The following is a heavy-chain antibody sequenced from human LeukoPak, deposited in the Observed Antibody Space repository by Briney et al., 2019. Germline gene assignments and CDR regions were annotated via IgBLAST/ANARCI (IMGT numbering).Heavy chain of an antibody. J-gene: IGHJ4*02. V-gene: IGHV3-48*01. D-gene: IGHD2-2*01. CDR3: ARGYCSSTSCSYPY. Sequence: PGGSLRLSCAASGFTFSSYSMNWVRQAPGKGLEWVSYISSSSSTIYYADSVKGRFTISRDNAKNSLYLQMNSLRAEDTAVYYCARGYCSSTSCSYPYWGQGTLVTVSS. CDR2: ISSSSSTI. CDR1: GFTFSSYS.